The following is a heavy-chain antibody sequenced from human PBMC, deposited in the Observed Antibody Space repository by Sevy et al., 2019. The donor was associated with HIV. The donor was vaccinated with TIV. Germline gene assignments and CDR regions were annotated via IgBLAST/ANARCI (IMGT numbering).Heavy chain of an antibody. V-gene: IGHV3-23*01. Sequence: GGSLRLSCAASGFTFSNYAMSWVRQAPGKGLEWVSGVGSGGSTYYADSLKGRFTISRDNSKNTLYLQMNSLRAEDTAVYYCAKGGGIADRLPYHYGMDVWGQGTTVTVSS. J-gene: IGHJ6*02. CDR2: VGSGGST. CDR3: AKGGGIADRLPYHYGMDV. D-gene: IGHD6-6*01. CDR1: GFTFSNYA.